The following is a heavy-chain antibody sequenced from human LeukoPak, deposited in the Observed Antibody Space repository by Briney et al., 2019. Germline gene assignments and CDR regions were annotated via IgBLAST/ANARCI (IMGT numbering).Heavy chain of an antibody. CDR1: GFTFSSCG. V-gene: IGHV3-30*02. CDR3: ATAPRTVLLWFGESLNDY. CDR2: IRYDGSNK. D-gene: IGHD3-10*01. Sequence: GGSLRLSCAASGFTFSSCGMHWVRQAPGKGLEWVAFIRYDGSNKYYADSVKGRFTISRDNSKNTLYLQMNSLRAEDTAVYYCATAPRTVLLWFGESLNDYWGQGTLVTVSS. J-gene: IGHJ4*02.